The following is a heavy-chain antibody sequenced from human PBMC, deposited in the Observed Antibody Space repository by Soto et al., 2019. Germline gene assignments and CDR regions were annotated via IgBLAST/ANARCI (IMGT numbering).Heavy chain of an antibody. CDR3: ARAERVVYYYYGMDV. Sequence: VASVKVSCKASGGTFSSYAISWVRQAPGQGLEWMGGIIPIFGTANYAQKFQGRVTITADESTSTAYMELSSLRSEDTAVYYCARAERVVYYYYGMDVWGQGTTVTVSS. V-gene: IGHV1-69*13. CDR2: IIPIFGTA. D-gene: IGHD2-15*01. J-gene: IGHJ6*02. CDR1: GGTFSSYA.